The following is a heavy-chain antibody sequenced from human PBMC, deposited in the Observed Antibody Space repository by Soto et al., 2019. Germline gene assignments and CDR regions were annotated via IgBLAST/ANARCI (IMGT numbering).Heavy chain of an antibody. J-gene: IGHJ4*02. V-gene: IGHV3-23*01. CDR1: GFSFSNYD. CDR2: ISDSIANS. CDR3: AKVLYSSGSTPFDN. Sequence: EVQLLESGGALVQPGGSLRLSCAASGFSFSNYDLSWVRQAPGKGLEWVSGISDSIANSYYAESVKGRFTISRDNSKRTLYLQMNSLRTEDTALYYCAKVLYSSGSTPFDNWGQGTQVTVSS. D-gene: IGHD3-22*01.